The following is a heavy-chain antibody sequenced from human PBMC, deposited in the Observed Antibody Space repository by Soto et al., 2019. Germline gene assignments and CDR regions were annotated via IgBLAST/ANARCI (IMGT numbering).Heavy chain of an antibody. V-gene: IGHV2-5*02. CDR3: AHMSGIQLWFYLDY. J-gene: IGHJ4*02. Sequence: QITLKESGPTLVKPTQTLTLTCTFSGFSLSTSGVGVGWIRQPPGKALEWLALIYWDDDKRYSPSLKSRLTTTKDTSKNQVVLTMTNMDPVDTATYYCAHMSGIQLWFYLDYWGQGTLVTVSS. D-gene: IGHD5-18*01. CDR2: IYWDDDK. CDR1: GFSLSTSGVG.